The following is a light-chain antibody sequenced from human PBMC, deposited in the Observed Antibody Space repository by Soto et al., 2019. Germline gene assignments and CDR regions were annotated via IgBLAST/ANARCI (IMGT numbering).Light chain of an antibody. CDR3: RSYTSSSTPHDV. Sequence: QSVLTQPAPLSGSPGQSITISCTGTSSDVGGYNYVSWYQQHPGKAPKLMIYEVSNRPSGFSNRFSGSQSGNTASLTISGLQAEDEAYYYCRSYTSSSTPHDVVGTGTKVTVL. CDR2: EVS. J-gene: IGLJ1*01. CDR1: SSDVGGYNY. V-gene: IGLV2-14*01.